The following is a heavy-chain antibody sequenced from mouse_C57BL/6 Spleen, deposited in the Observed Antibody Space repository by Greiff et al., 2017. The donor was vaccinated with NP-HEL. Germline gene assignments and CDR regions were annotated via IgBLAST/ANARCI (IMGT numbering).Heavy chain of an antibody. Sequence: QVQLKQPGAELVKPGASVKLSCKASGYTFTSYWMHWVKQRPGQGLEWIGMIHPNSGSTNYNEKFKSKATLTVDKSSSTAYMQLNSLTSEDSAVYYCARLPGREGEDWYFDVWGTGTTVTVSS. V-gene: IGHV1-64*01. CDR1: GYTFTSYW. J-gene: IGHJ1*03. CDR3: ARLPGREGEDWYFDV. CDR2: IHPNSGST.